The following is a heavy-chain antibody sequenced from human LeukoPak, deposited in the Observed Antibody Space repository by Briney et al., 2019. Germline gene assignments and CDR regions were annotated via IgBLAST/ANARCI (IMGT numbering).Heavy chain of an antibody. D-gene: IGHD3-3*01. V-gene: IGHV1-69*13. J-gene: IGHJ5*02. CDR2: IFPIFGTA. Sequence: ASVKVSCKASGGTFSSYAISWVRQAPGQGLEWMGGIFPIFGTANYAQKFQGRVTITADESTSTAYMELSSLRSEDTAVYYCARGAGKGFLEWLSPFDPWGQGTLVTVSS. CDR3: ARGAGKGFLEWLSPFDP. CDR1: GGTFSSYA.